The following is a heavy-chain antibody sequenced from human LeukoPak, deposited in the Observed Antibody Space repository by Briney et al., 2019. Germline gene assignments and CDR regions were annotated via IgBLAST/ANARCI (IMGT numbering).Heavy chain of an antibody. V-gene: IGHV3-23*01. D-gene: IGHD2-15*01. J-gene: IGHJ6*03. CDR3: VKAPLGSCIGARSYYLDV. CDR2: ISGSDPGT. Sequence: GGSLRLSCAASGFNFDTYALSWVRQFPRNGLEWVAAISGSDPGTYHADSVKGRFTISRGNSKNTLYLQMNNLRAEDTAIYYCVKAPLGSCIGARSYYLDVWGKGTPVTVSS. CDR1: GFNFDTYA.